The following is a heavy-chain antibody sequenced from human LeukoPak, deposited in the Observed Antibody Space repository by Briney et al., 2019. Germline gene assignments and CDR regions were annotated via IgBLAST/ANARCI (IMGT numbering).Heavy chain of an antibody. J-gene: IGHJ6*04. D-gene: IGHD3-10*02. CDR3: AELGITMIGGV. V-gene: IGHV3-48*03. CDR1: GFTFSSYE. Sequence: GGSPRLSCAASGFTFSSYEMNWVRQAPGKGLEWVSYISSSGSTIYHADSVKGRFTISRDNAKNSLYLQMNSLRAEDTAVYYCAELGITMIGGVWGKGTTVTISS. CDR2: ISSSGSTI.